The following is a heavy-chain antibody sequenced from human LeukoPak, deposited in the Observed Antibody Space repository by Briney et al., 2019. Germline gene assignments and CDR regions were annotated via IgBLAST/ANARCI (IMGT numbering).Heavy chain of an antibody. Sequence: GGSLRLSCAASGFTFSDYYMSWIRQAPGKGLEWVSYISGSGSAIYSADSIKGRFTTSRDNAKNSLYLQMNSLRAEDTAVYYCATSIVGLTYDEHFQHWGQGTLVTVSS. D-gene: IGHD1-26*01. CDR2: ISGSGSAI. J-gene: IGHJ1*01. CDR3: ATSIVGLTYDEHFQH. CDR1: GFTFSDYY. V-gene: IGHV3-11*01.